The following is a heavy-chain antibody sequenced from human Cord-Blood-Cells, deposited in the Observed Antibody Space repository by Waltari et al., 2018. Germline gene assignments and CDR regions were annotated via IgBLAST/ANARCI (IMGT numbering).Heavy chain of an antibody. Sequence: EVQLVESGGGLIQPGGSLRLSCAASGFTVSSNYMSWVRQAPGKGLEWGSVIYSGGSTYYSDSVKGLFTISRDNSKNTLYLQMNSLRAEDTAVYYCARDAAYCGGYCYWDWGQGTLVTVSS. J-gene: IGHJ4*02. D-gene: IGHD2-21*02. CDR3: ARDAAYCGGYCYWD. V-gene: IGHV3-53*01. CDR2: IYSGGST. CDR1: GFTVSSNY.